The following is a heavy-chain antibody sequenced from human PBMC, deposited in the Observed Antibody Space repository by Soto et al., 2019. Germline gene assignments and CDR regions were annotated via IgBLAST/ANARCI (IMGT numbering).Heavy chain of an antibody. V-gene: IGHV1-18*01. CDR3: ARDLVSQYSCGKSYWFEP. Sequence: QVQLVQSGAEVKKPGASVKVSCKASGYTFTNYGVSLVQQAPGQGLEWMGWISADTGNTNYAQKLQDRVTMTTDTSTNTTYMELRSLRSDDTAVYYCARDLVSQYSCGKSYWFEPWGQRFQVTVS. CDR2: ISADTGNT. J-gene: IGHJ5*02. D-gene: IGHD5-18*01. CDR1: GYTFTNYG.